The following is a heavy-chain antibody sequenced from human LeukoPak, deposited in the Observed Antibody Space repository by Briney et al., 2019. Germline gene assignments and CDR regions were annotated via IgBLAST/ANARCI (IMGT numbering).Heavy chain of an antibody. D-gene: IGHD3-10*01. J-gene: IGHJ6*02. Sequence: SETLSLTCAVYGGSFSGYYWSWIRQPPGKGLEWIGEINHSGSTNYNPSLKSRVIISVDTSRNQFSLKLSSVTAADTAVYYCARGRGAVIFYYYYGMDVWGQGTTVTVSS. CDR2: INHSGST. CDR3: ARGRGAVIFYYYYGMDV. CDR1: GGSFSGYY. V-gene: IGHV4-34*01.